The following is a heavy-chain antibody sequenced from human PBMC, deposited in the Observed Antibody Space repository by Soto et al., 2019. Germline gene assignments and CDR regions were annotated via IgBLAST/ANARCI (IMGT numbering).Heavy chain of an antibody. CDR3: AKGGRQWLVTSDFNY. CDR1: GFTFSDYA. Sequence: VQLVESGGGVVQPGRSLRLSCAASGFTFSDYAMHWVRQAPGKGLEWVAVVSHDGRNTHYADSGKGRFTISRDSSKNTVALEMTSLRAEDMAVDYCAKGGRQWLVTSDFNYWGQGALVTVSS. CDR2: VSHDGRNT. V-gene: IGHV3-30*18. J-gene: IGHJ4*02. D-gene: IGHD6-19*01.